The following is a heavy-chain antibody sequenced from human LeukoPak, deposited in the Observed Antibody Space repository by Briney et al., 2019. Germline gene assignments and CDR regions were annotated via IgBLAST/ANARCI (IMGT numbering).Heavy chain of an antibody. CDR2: IGGSGRST. Sequence: PGGSLRLSCAASGFSFSSNAMNWVSQAPGKGLGWVAGIGGSGRSTYYAGAVDGRFTISRDNSKNTVDLQMSGLRAEDTAIYYCAKPYYHDDSGSWGQGTRVSVSS. CDR3: AKPYYHDDSGS. CDR1: GFSFSSNA. V-gene: IGHV3-23*01. J-gene: IGHJ5*02. D-gene: IGHD3-22*01.